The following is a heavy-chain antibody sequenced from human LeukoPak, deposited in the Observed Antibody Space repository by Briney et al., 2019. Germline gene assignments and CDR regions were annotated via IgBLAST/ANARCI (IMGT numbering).Heavy chain of an antibody. J-gene: IGHJ4*02. Sequence: PGGSLRLSCAASGFTFSSYWMSWVRQAPGKGLEWVANIKQDGSEKYYVDSVKGRFTISRDNAKSSLYLQMNSLRAEDTAVYYCARSSITIDPREDFDYWGQGTLVTVSS. V-gene: IGHV3-7*01. CDR2: IKQDGSEK. CDR1: GFTFSSYW. D-gene: IGHD3-10*01. CDR3: ARSSITIDPREDFDY.